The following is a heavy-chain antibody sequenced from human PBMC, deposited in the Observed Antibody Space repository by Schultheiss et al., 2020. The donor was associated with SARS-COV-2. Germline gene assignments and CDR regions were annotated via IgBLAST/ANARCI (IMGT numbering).Heavy chain of an antibody. CDR1: GYSFTSYW. D-gene: IGHD5-24*01. V-gene: IGHV5-51*01. CDR3: ARFSNVEMATIGPRYYYYYMDV. CDR2: IYPGDSDT. Sequence: GGSLRLSCKGSGYSFTSYWIGWVRQMPGKGLEWMGIIYPGDSDTRYSPSFQGQVTISADKSISTAYLQWSSLKASDTAMYYCARFSNVEMATIGPRYYYYYMDVWGKGTTVTVSS. J-gene: IGHJ6*03.